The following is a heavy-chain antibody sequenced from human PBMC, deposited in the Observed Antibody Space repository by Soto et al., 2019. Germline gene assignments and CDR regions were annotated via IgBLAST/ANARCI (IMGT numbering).Heavy chain of an antibody. Sequence: SETLSLTCTVSGGSISSYCWSWIRQPPGKGLEWIGYIYYSGSTNYNPSLKSRVTISVDTSKNQFSLKLSSVTAADTAVYYCARVPTRDYYDSSGYYSGYYYYYGMDVWGQGTTVTVSS. V-gene: IGHV4-59*01. J-gene: IGHJ6*02. CDR2: IYYSGST. D-gene: IGHD3-22*01. CDR1: GGSISSYC. CDR3: ARVPTRDYYDSSGYYSGYYYYYGMDV.